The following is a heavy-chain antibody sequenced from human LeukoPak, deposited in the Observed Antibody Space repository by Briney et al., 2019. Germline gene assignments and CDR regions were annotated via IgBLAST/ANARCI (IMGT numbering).Heavy chain of an antibody. CDR2: IAWDGSNT. J-gene: IGHJ3*01. D-gene: IGHD3-10*01. CDR3: ARSFLMSFGELLSGGFDV. V-gene: IGHV3-30-3*01. Sequence: GGSLRLSCAASGFTFSSYAMSWVRQAPGKGLEWVAVIAWDGSNTFYADSMKGRFTISRDNSKNTLYLQMNSLRVEDTAVYFCARSFLMSFGELLSGGFDVWGQGAMVTVSS. CDR1: GFTFSSYA.